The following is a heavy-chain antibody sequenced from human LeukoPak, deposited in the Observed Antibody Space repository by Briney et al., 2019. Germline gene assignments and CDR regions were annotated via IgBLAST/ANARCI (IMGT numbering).Heavy chain of an antibody. CDR2: INGDGSST. Sequence: GGSLRLSCAASRFTFSTYWMHWVRQPPGKGLVWVSRINGDGSSTSYADSVKGRFTISRDNAKNTLYLQMNSLRAEDTAVYYCAAAGFDPWGQGTLVTVSS. CDR3: AAAGFDP. J-gene: IGHJ5*02. V-gene: IGHV3-74*01. CDR1: RFTFSTYW.